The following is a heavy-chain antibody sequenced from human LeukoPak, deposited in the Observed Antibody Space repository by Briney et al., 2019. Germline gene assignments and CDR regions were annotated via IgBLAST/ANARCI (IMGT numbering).Heavy chain of an antibody. CDR3: ARNQRPPTYYYGSGSYLPLFDY. D-gene: IGHD3-10*01. CDR2: IYYSGST. V-gene: IGHV4-39*01. CDR1: GGSISSSSYY. J-gene: IGHJ4*02. Sequence: SETLSLTCTVSGGSISSSSYYWGWIRQPPGKGLEWIGSIYYSGSTYYNPSLKSRVTISVDTSKNQFSLKLSSVTAADTAVYYCARNQRPPTYYYGSGSYLPLFDYWGQGTLVTVS.